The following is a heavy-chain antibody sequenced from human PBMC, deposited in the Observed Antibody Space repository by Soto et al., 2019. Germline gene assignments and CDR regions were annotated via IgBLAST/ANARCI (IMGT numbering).Heavy chain of an antibody. V-gene: IGHV1-18*01. CDR3: ARDLAPVEIDDWFDP. Sequence: SVKVSCKASGYTFTIYGIRWVRQATGQGREWMGWISGYNGNTHYAQKLQGRVTMTTDTSTRTAYMALRRLSSDDTPVYYCARDLAPVEIDDWFDPWGQGTLVTVSS. D-gene: IGHD2-15*01. J-gene: IGHJ5*02. CDR2: ISGYNGNT. CDR1: GYTFTIYG.